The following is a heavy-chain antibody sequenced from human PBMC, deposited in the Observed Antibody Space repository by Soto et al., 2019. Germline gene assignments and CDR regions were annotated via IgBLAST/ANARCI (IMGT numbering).Heavy chain of an antibody. D-gene: IGHD3-3*01. CDR3: ARDSTYDFCSGSNYYDMDV. Sequence: EVQLVESGGGLVQPGGSLRLSCAASGFTFSSYWMSWVRQAPGKGLEWVSTIKQDGSEKYYVDSVKGRFTISRDNAKNSLYLQMNSLRAEDTAVYYCARDSTYDFCSGSNYYDMDVWGQGTTVTVSS. CDR1: GFTFSSYW. V-gene: IGHV3-7*03. J-gene: IGHJ6*02. CDR2: IKQDGSEK.